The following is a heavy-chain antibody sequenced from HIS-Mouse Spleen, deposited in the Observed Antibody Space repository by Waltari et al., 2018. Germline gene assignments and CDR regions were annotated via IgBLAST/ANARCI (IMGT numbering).Heavy chain of an antibody. CDR3: AREIPYSSSWYDWYFDL. Sequence: QLQLQESGPGLVKPSGTLSLTCTVSGGSISSSSYYWAWIRQPPGKGLEWIGSIYYSGSTSHNPSLKSQVHIQVEPSKNQFSRKLSSLTAADTAVYYGAREIPYSSSWYDWYFDLWGRGTLVTVSS. D-gene: IGHD6-13*01. CDR1: GGSISSSSYY. V-gene: IGHV4-39*07. J-gene: IGHJ2*01. CDR2: IYYSGST.